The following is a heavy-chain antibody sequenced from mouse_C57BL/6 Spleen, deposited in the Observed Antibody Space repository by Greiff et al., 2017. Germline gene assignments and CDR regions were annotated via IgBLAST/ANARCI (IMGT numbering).Heavy chain of an antibody. CDR2: IDPNSGGT. CDR3: ARSRYDYDDWYFDV. J-gene: IGHJ1*03. Sequence: QQSSKASGYTFTSYWMHWVKQRPGRGLEWIGRIDPNSGGTKYSEKFKSKATLTVDKPSSTADMQLSSLTSEDSAVYYCARSRYDYDDWYFDVWGTGTTVTVSS. V-gene: IGHV1-62-3*01. CDR1: GYTFTSYW. D-gene: IGHD2-4*01.